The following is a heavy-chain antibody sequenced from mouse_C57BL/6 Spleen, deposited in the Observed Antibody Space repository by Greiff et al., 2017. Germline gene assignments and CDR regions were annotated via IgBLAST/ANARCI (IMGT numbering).Heavy chain of an antibody. CDR3: ARYQEWSYWYFEV. CDR1: GFSLTSYA. V-gene: IGHV2-9-1*01. D-gene: IGHD1-3*01. Sequence: VQLVESGPGLVAPSQSLSITCTVSGFSLTSYAISWVRQPPGKGLEWLGVIWTGGGTNYNSAHKSRLSISKDNSKSQVFLKMNSLQTYDTARYDCARYQEWSYWYFEVWGTGTTVTVSS. CDR2: IWTGGGT. J-gene: IGHJ1*03.